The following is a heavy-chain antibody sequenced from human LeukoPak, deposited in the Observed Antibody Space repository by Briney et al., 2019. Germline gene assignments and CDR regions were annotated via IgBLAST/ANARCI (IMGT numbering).Heavy chain of an antibody. CDR3: AKGGTTVTTVTDYFDY. D-gene: IGHD4-17*01. CDR1: GFTFSSYG. J-gene: IGHJ4*02. Sequence: GRSLRLSCAASGFTFSSYGMHWVRQAPGKGLEWVAVISYDGSNKYYADSVKGRFTISRDNSKNTLYLQMNSLRAEDTAVYYCAKGGTTVTTVTDYFDYWGQGTLATVSS. CDR2: ISYDGSNK. V-gene: IGHV3-30*18.